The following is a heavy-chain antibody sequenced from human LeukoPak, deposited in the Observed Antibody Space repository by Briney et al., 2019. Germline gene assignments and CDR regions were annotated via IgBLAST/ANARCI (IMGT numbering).Heavy chain of an antibody. Sequence: GGSLRLSCTASGFPFSNYSMNWVRQAPGKGLEWVSSISGSSICIYYADSVKGRFTLSRDNAKKSLYLQMNSLRAEDTAVYFCARVVGFSYYFDSWGQGTLVTVSS. CDR1: GFPFSNYS. J-gene: IGHJ4*02. V-gene: IGHV3-21*01. D-gene: IGHD2-15*01. CDR3: ARVVGFSYYFDS. CDR2: ISGSSICI.